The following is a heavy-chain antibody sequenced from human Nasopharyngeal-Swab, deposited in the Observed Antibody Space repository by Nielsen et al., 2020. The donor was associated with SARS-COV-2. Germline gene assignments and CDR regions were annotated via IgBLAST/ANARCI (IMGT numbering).Heavy chain of an antibody. V-gene: IGHV1-24*01. Sequence: ASVKVSCKVSGYTLTELSMHWVRQAPGKGLEWVGGFDPEDGETIYAQKFQGRVTMTEDTSTDTAYMELSSLRSEDTAVYYCATGIAVAGTPDNYYYYYGMDVWGQGTTVTVSS. J-gene: IGHJ6*02. CDR3: ATGIAVAGTPDNYYYYYGMDV. D-gene: IGHD6-19*01. CDR2: FDPEDGET. CDR1: GYTLTELS.